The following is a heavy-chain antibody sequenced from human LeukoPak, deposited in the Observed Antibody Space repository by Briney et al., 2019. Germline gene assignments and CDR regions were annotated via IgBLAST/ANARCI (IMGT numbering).Heavy chain of an antibody. CDR1: GFVFSIYT. CDR3: VKDFGRVRGTPNS. Sequence: GGSLRLSCSASGFVFSIYTMYWVRQTPGKGPEYVSTISGSGNGFSIYYADSVKGRFTISRDDSKSILYLQMNGLRSEDTAVYYCVKDFGRVRGTPNSWGQGTLVTVSS. D-gene: IGHD3-16*01. CDR2: ISGSGNGFSI. V-gene: IGHV3-64D*06. J-gene: IGHJ4*02.